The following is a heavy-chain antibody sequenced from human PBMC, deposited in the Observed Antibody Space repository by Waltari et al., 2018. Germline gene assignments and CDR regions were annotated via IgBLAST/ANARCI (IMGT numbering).Heavy chain of an antibody. D-gene: IGHD3-10*01. CDR1: GFTFSRYW. J-gene: IGHJ5*02. V-gene: IGHV3-7*01. CDR3: ASQSSYYGSGKS. Sequence: EVQLVESGGGLVQPGGSLSLACAASGFTFSRYWMSWVRQAPGKGLEWVANRKQDGSEKYYVDSVKGRFTISRDNAKNSLYLQMNSLRAEDTAVYYCASQSSYYGSGKSWGQGTLVTVSS. CDR2: RKQDGSEK.